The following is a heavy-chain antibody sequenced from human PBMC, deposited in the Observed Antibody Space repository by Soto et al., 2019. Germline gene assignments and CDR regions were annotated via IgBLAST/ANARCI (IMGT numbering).Heavy chain of an antibody. CDR3: ARDRVGKVTYYYDSSGYSPNIDY. D-gene: IGHD3-22*01. J-gene: IGHJ4*02. CDR2: ISSSSSSTYI. CDR1: GFTFSTYS. V-gene: IGHV3-21*01. Sequence: GGSLRLSCAASGFTFSTYSMNWARQAPGKGLEWVSSISSSSSSTYIYYADSVKGRFTISRDNAKNSLYLQMNSLRPDDTAVYYCARDRVGKVTYYYDSSGYSPNIDYWGQGTLVTVSS.